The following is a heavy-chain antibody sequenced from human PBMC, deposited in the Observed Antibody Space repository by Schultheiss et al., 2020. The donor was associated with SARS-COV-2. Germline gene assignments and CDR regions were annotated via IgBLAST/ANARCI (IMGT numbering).Heavy chain of an antibody. D-gene: IGHD3-16*01. CDR2: IYTSGST. V-gene: IGHV4-4*07. J-gene: IGHJ3*02. CDR3: ARRRGAASWGIVHGAFDI. CDR1: GGSISSYY. Sequence: SETLSLTCTVSGGSISSYYWSWIRQPAGKGLEWIGRIYTSGSTNYTPSLKSRVSISVDTSKNQFSLKLSSVTAADTAVYYCARRRGAASWGIVHGAFDIWGQGTMVTVSS.